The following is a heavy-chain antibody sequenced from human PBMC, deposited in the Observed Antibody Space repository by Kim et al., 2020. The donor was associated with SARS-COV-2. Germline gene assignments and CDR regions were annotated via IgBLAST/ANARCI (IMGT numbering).Heavy chain of an antibody. D-gene: IGHD3-10*01. CDR1: GFTFSSCA. CDR2: ISYDGRTK. J-gene: IGHJ6*02. Sequence: GGSLRLSCAASGFTFSSCAMHWVRQAPGKGLEWVSVISYDGRTKNYADSVKGRFTLSRDNSKTTLYLQMNSLRAEDTALYYCASERWSRLRGLTYSSYGMDIWGPGTTVTVS. V-gene: IGHV3-30-3*01. CDR3: ASERWSRLRGLTYSSYGMDI.